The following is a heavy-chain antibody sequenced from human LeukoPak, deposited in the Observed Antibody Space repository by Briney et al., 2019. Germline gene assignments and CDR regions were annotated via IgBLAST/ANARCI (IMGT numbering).Heavy chain of an antibody. CDR1: GYTFIGYY. CDR3: VRLYYDTSAYGD. CDR2: INPNSGDT. V-gene: IGHV1-2*02. D-gene: IGHD3-22*01. J-gene: IGHJ4*02. Sequence: ASVKVSCKASGYTFIGYYMHWVRQAPGQGLEWMGWINPNSGDTNCTQKFQGRVTMTRDTSISTAYMELSRLRSDDTAVYYCVRLYYDTSAYGDWGQGTLVTVSS.